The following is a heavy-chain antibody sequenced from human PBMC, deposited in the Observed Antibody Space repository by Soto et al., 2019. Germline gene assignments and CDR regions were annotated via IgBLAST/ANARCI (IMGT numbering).Heavy chain of an antibody. J-gene: IGHJ4*02. V-gene: IGHV2-70*01. Sequence: GSGPTLVNPTQTLTLTCTLSGFSLSTSGMCVSWIRQPPGKALEWLALIDWDDDKYYSTSLKTRLTISKDTSKNQVVLTMTNMDPVDTATYYCARARYNWNPVDYWGQGTLVTVSS. CDR3: ARARYNWNPVDY. CDR2: IDWDDDK. D-gene: IGHD1-1*01. CDR1: GFSLSTSGMC.